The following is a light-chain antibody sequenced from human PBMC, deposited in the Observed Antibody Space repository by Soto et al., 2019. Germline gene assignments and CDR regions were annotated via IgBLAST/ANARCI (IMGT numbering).Light chain of an antibody. CDR3: ISYTNSKNLVL. CDR2: GYT. J-gene: IGLJ2*01. Sequence: QSVLTQPPSVSGAPGQTVTISCAGTSSNIGSNYDVHWYQHLPGTAPKLLIFGYTNRPSGVPDRFSGSKSGTSASLAITGLQSEDEAAYYCISYTNSKNLVLFGGGTKVTVL. CDR1: SSNIGSNYD. V-gene: IGLV1-40*01.